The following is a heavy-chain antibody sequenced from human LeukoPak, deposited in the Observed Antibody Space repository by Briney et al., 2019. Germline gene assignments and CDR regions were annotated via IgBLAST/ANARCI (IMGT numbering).Heavy chain of an antibody. CDR1: GYSISSGYY. J-gene: IGHJ5*02. CDR3: ARAQGNDPWFDP. D-gene: IGHD1-1*01. Sequence: SETLSLTCTVSGYSISSGYYWGWIRQPPGRGLEWIGSIYHSGSTYYNPSLKSRVTISVDTSKNQFSLKLSSVTAADTAVYYCARAQGNDPWFDPWGQGALVTVSS. CDR2: IYHSGST. V-gene: IGHV4-38-2*02.